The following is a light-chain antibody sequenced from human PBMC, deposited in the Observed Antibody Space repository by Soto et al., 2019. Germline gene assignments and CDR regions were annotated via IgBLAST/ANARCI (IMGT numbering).Light chain of an antibody. J-gene: IGKJ5*01. CDR3: QQYNNWPPIT. CDR2: DTS. V-gene: IGKV3-15*01. Sequence: EIVMTQSPATLSVSPWERATLSCSASQSVSIKLAWYQQRPGQAPRLLIYDTSTRATGIPARFSGSGSGTEFTLTISSLQSEDFAVYYCQQYNNWPPITFGQGTRLEIK. CDR1: QSVSIK.